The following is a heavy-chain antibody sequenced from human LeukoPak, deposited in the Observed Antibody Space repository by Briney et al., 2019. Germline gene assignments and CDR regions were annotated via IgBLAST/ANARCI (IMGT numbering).Heavy chain of an antibody. CDR3: ARLHYGGNYGYYYYYMDV. CDR1: GGSFSGYY. J-gene: IGHJ6*03. D-gene: IGHD4-23*01. Sequence: SETLSLTCAVYGGSFSGYYWSWIRQPPGKGLEWIGEINHSGSTNYNPSLKSRVTISVDTSKNQFSLKLSSVTAADTAVYYCARLHYGGNYGYYYYYMDVWGKGTTVT. CDR2: INHSGST. V-gene: IGHV4-34*01.